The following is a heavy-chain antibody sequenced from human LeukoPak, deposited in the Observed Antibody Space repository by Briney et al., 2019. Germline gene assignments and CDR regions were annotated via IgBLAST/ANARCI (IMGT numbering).Heavy chain of an antibody. D-gene: IGHD6-13*01. CDR1: GGSISSSSYF. V-gene: IGHV4-39*01. J-gene: IGHJ4*02. CDR2: LYYSGTT. CDR3: ARLNAYSSSWHYFDS. Sequence: SETLSLTCTVSGGSISSSSYFWGWIRQPPGRGLEWIGTLYYSGTTFYNPSLQSRVTISVDTSKNQFSLKLSSVTAADTSIYYCARLNAYSSSWHYFDSWGQGTLVTVSS.